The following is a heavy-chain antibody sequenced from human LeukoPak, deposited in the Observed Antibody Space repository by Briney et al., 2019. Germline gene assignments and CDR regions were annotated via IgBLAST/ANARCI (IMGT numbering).Heavy chain of an antibody. CDR2: IIPILGIA. CDR3: ARGTAYCGSDCSDGYFDY. J-gene: IGHJ4*02. Sequence: ASVKVSCKASGGTFSSYAISWVRQAPGQGLEWMGRIIPILGIANYAQKFQGRVTITADKSTSTAYMELSSLRSEDTAVYYCARGTAYCGSDCSDGYFDYWGQGTLVTVSS. V-gene: IGHV1-69*04. D-gene: IGHD2-21*02. CDR1: GGTFSSYA.